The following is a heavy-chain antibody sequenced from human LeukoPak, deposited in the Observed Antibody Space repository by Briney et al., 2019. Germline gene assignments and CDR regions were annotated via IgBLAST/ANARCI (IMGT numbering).Heavy chain of an antibody. D-gene: IGHD3-22*01. CDR1: GYTFTSYG. Sequence: ASVKVSCKASGYTFTSYGISWVRQAPGQGLEWIGWISAYNGNTNYAQKLQGRVTMTTDTSTSTAYMELRSLRSDDTAVYYCARELDYDSSGLAGARWGQGTLVTVSS. V-gene: IGHV1-18*01. CDR2: ISAYNGNT. J-gene: IGHJ4*02. CDR3: ARELDYDSSGLAGAR.